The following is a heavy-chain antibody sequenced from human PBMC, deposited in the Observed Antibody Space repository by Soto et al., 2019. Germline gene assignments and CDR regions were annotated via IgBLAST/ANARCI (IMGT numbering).Heavy chain of an antibody. V-gene: IGHV1-3*01. CDR3: ARDLPTIDY. CDR1: GYTFTSYA. D-gene: IGHD1-1*01. CDR2: INAGNGNT. J-gene: IGHJ4*02. Sequence: QVQLVQSGAEVKKPGASVKVSCKASGYTFTSYAMPWVRQAPGQRLEWMGWINAGNGNTKYSQKFQGRVTITRETAARAAYMEVRSLRSGDTAVYYGARDLPTIDYRGQRNGVTVP.